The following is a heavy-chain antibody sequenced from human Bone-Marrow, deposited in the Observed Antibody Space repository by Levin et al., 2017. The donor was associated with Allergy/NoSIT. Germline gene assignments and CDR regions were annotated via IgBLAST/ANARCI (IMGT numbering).Heavy chain of an antibody. CDR2: VSGSGSVE. CDR1: GFTFSYYA. D-gene: IGHD2-2*01. Sequence: GGSLRLSCAASGFTFSYYAMSWVRQAPGKGLEWVSYVSGSGSVEHYADSVKGRFTISRDNAKKSLYLQMNSLRPEDTAVYYCARVGGDCLTTSCYAEFYFDHWGQGTLVTASS. V-gene: IGHV3-48*04. J-gene: IGHJ4*02. CDR3: ARVGGDCLTTSCYAEFYFDH.